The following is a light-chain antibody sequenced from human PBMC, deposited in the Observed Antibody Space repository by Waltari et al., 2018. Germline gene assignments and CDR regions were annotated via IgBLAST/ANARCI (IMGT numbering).Light chain of an antibody. CDR1: SSDVGGYNF. CDR3: CSYTSSFTAL. Sequence: QSALTQPASVSGSPGQSITISCTGTSSDVGGYNFVSWYQQHPGKVPKLIIYGVTNRPSGVSNRFSGSKSDNTASLTISGLQAEDEADYYCCSYTSSFTALFGGGTKVTVL. CDR2: GVT. V-gene: IGLV2-14*03. J-gene: IGLJ2*01.